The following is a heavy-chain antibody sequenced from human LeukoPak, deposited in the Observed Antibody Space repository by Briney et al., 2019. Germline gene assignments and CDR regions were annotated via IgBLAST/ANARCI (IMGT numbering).Heavy chain of an antibody. V-gene: IGHV3-11*01. Sequence: GGSLRLSCAASGFTFIDNYMSWIRQAPGKGLEWVSYISSSGSTIYYADSVKGRFTISRDNAKNSLYLQMNSLRAEDTAVYYCAREKHDKSGYYFLGSYFDYWGLGTLVAVSS. CDR3: AREKHDKSGYYFLGSYFDY. CDR2: ISSSGSTI. CDR1: GFTFIDNY. D-gene: IGHD3-22*01. J-gene: IGHJ4*02.